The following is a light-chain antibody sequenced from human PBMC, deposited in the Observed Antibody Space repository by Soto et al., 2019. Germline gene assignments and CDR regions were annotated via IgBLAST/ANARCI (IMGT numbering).Light chain of an antibody. Sequence: DIQMTQSPSSLSASVGDRVSITCRASQTISTYLNWYQQKPGKAPKVLIYAASSLQSGVPSRFSGSGSGTEFTLTVSSLEPEDFATYYCQKTLSTPRTFGQGTKVDIK. CDR2: AAS. J-gene: IGKJ1*01. V-gene: IGKV1-39*01. CDR3: QKTLSTPRT. CDR1: QTISTY.